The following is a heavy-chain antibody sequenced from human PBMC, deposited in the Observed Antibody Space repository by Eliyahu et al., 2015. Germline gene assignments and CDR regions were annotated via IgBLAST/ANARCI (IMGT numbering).Heavy chain of an antibody. J-gene: IGHJ4*02. Sequence: EVQLVETGGGLIQPGGSLRLSCVXSGLSVSNSQMXWVRQAPGKGLEWVSLLYGDGSTFYQDSVKGRFTISRDNSRNTLYLQMNSLRGEDTAMYYCARDKGPGKAERFDYWGQGTLVTVSS. CDR3: ARDKGPGKAERFDY. CDR1: GLSVSNSQ. V-gene: IGHV3-53*02. CDR2: LYGDGST. D-gene: IGHD1-26*01.